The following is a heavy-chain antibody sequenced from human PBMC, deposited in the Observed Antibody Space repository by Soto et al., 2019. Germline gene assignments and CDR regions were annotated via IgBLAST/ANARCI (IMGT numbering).Heavy chain of an antibody. Sequence: GGSLRLSCAASGFTFDDYAMHWVRQAPGKGLEWVSGISWNSGSIGYADSVKGRFTISRDNAKNSLYLQMNSLRAEDTALYYCAKVGRITGTTPYFDYWGQGTLVTVSS. CDR3: AKVGRITGTTPYFDY. J-gene: IGHJ4*02. V-gene: IGHV3-9*01. D-gene: IGHD1-7*01. CDR1: GFTFDDYA. CDR2: ISWNSGSI.